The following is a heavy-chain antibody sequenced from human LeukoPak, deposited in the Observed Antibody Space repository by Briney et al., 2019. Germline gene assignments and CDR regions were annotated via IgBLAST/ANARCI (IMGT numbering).Heavy chain of an antibody. V-gene: IGHV1-69*04. Sequence: ASVKVSCKASGGTFSSYAISWVRQAPGQGLEWMGRIIPILGIANYAQKFQGRVTITADKSTSTAYMELSSLRSEDTAVYYCASSKGGYSYWSWGQGTLVTVSS. D-gene: IGHD5-18*01. CDR2: IIPILGIA. CDR1: GGTFSSYA. CDR3: ASSKGGYSYWS. J-gene: IGHJ4*02.